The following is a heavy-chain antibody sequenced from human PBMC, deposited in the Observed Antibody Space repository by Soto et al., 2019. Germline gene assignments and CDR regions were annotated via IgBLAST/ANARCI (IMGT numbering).Heavy chain of an antibody. J-gene: IGHJ6*02. Sequence: ASVKVSCKASGYTFTSYGISWVRQAPGQGLEWMGWISAYNGNTNYAQKLQGRVTMTTDTSTSTAYMELRSLRSDDTAVYYCASYRYFDFLYYYYYCMDVWGQGTTVTVSS. D-gene: IGHD3-9*01. CDR1: GYTFTSYG. V-gene: IGHV1-18*01. CDR2: ISAYNGNT. CDR3: ASYRYFDFLYYYYYCMDV.